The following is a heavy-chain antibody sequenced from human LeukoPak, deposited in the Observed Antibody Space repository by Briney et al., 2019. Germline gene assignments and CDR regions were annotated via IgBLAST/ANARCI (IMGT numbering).Heavy chain of an antibody. CDR2: IYYSGST. J-gene: IGHJ5*02. Sequence: SETLSLTCTVSGGSISSSSYYWGWIRQPPGKGLEWIGSIYYSGSTYYNPSLKSRVTISVDTSKNQFSLKLSSVTAADTAVYYCARLTIFGVVIIGMVGWFDPWGQGTLVTVSS. D-gene: IGHD3-3*01. CDR3: ARLTIFGVVIIGMVGWFDP. CDR1: GGSISSSSYY. V-gene: IGHV4-39*01.